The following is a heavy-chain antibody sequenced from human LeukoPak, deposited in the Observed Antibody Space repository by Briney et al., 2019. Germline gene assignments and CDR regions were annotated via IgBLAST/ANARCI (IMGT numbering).Heavy chain of an antibody. D-gene: IGHD2-15*01. CDR1: GGSITNDAYL. J-gene: IGHJ3*02. CDR3: VRDSRILSAFDI. V-gene: IGHV4-31*03. CDR2: IYYSGRT. Sequence: PSETLSLTCTVSGGSITNDAYLWNWIRQQPGKGLEWIAYIYYSGRTFYIPSLKSRITISVYTSKDHFSLRLNSVTAADTAVYYCVRDSRILSAFDIWGQGTTVTVSS.